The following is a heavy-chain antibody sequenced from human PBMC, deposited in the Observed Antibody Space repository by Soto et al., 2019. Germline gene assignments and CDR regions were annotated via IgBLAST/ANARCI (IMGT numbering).Heavy chain of an antibody. Sequence: ESGGGVVQPGGSLRLSCEASGFTFSKFGIHWVRQAPGKGLEWVAVVSYDGSFKYYADSVKGRFTISRDNSKNTLYLQMNSLRPDDTALYYCAKDSDQLLFDYYYYGMDVWGQGTTVTVSS. V-gene: IGHV3-30*18. CDR1: GFTFSKFG. CDR2: VSYDGSFK. CDR3: AKDSDQLLFDYYYYGMDV. J-gene: IGHJ6*02. D-gene: IGHD2-2*01.